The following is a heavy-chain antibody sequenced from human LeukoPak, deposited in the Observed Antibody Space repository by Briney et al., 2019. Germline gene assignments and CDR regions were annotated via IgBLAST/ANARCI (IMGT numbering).Heavy chain of an antibody. CDR2: ITGSGSSI. J-gene: IGHJ4*02. V-gene: IGHV3-21*01. D-gene: IGHD3-3*01. Sequence: NSGGSLRLSCVASGFTFSSYSMNWVRQAPGKGLEWVSSITGSGSSIYFADSVKGRFTISRDNAKTSLYLQMNSLRAEDTAVYYCARFRSGYFYDYWGQGTLVTVSS. CDR1: GFTFSSYS. CDR3: ARFRSGYFYDY.